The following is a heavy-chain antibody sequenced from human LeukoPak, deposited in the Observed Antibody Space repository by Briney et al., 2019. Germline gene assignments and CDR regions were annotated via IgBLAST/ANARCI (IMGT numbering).Heavy chain of an antibody. V-gene: IGHV4-59*01. Sequence: PSETLSLTCTVSGGSIRSYYGSWFRQPPGKGLEWIAYISNTGSTKYNPSLRSRVTISVDTSKNQFSLKLSSVTAADTAVYYCARAVGDYTFDYWGQGALVTVSS. CDR1: GGSIRSYY. J-gene: IGHJ4*02. CDR2: ISNTGST. D-gene: IGHD4-17*01. CDR3: ARAVGDYTFDY.